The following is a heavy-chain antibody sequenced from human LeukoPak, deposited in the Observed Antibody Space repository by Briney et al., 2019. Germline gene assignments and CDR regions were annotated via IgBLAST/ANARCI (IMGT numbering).Heavy chain of an antibody. CDR1: RYTLTELS. Sequence: ASVKVSCKVSRYTLTELSIHWVRQAPRKGLEWMGGFDPEDGETIYAQKFQGRVTMTEDTSTDTAYMELSSLRSEDTAVYYCATVAAPLYYFDYWGQGTLVTVSS. D-gene: IGHD6-25*01. V-gene: IGHV1-24*01. J-gene: IGHJ4*02. CDR3: ATVAAPLYYFDY. CDR2: FDPEDGET.